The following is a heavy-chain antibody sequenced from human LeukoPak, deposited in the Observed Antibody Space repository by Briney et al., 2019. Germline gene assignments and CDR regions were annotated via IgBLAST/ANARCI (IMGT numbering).Heavy chain of an antibody. J-gene: IGHJ4*02. CDR1: GFTFSNYV. CDR2: ITGSGGNT. D-gene: IGHD4-17*01. CDR3: ARNGKLIDY. Sequence: GGSLRLSCAASGFTFSNYVMSWVRQPPGRGLEWVSVITGSGGNTYYPDSVRGRFTISRDHSKNTLFLQMDSLRAEDTAIYYCARNGKLIDYWGQGILVTVSS. V-gene: IGHV3-23*01.